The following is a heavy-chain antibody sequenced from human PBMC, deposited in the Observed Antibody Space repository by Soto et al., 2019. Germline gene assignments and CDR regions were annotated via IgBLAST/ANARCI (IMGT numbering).Heavy chain of an antibody. J-gene: IGHJ4*02. CDR1: GGSISSGGYY. Sequence: PSETLSLTCTVSGGSISSGGYYWSWIRQHPGKGLEWIGYIYYSGSTYYNPSLKSRVTISVDTSKNQFSLKLSSVTAADTAVYYCAREGGGYSYGLIDYWGQGTLVTVSS. CDR3: AREGGGYSYGLIDY. D-gene: IGHD5-18*01. V-gene: IGHV4-31*03. CDR2: IYYSGST.